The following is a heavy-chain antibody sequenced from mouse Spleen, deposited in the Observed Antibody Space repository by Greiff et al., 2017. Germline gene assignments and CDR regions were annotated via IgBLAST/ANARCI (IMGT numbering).Heavy chain of an antibody. J-gene: IGHJ1*01. CDR2: ILPGSGST. CDR3: ARRRHQYFDV. CDR1: GYTFTGYW. V-gene: IGHV1-9*01. Sequence: QVQLKESGAELMKPGASVKLSCKATGYTFTGYWIEWVKQRPGHGLEWIGEILPGSGSTNYNEKFKGKATFTADTSSNTAYVQVSSLTTEDSAIYLCARRRHQYFDVWGAGTTVTVSS.